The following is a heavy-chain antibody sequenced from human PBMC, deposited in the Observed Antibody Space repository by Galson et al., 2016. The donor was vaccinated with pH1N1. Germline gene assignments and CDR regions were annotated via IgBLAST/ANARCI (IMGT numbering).Heavy chain of an antibody. V-gene: IGHV3-23*01. Sequence: SLRLSCAASGFIFSTYALSWARHAPGKGLQWVSGISPSGGATCYADSVKGRFTISRDNSKNTVFLQMNILRVEDTAIYYCTKGLPSGIPQSPNFDYWGQGTLVTVSS. J-gene: IGHJ4*02. D-gene: IGHD3-10*01. CDR2: ISPSGGAT. CDR3: TKGLPSGIPQSPNFDY. CDR1: GFIFSTYA.